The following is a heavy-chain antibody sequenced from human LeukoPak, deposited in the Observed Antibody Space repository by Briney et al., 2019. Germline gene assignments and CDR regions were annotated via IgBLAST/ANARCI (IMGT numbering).Heavy chain of an antibody. Sequence: GGSLRLSCAASGFTFSSYSMNWVRQAPGKGLEWVSSISSSSSYIYYADSVKGRFTISRDNAKNSLYLQMNSLRAEDTAVYYCARGTMGCGGDCYDCWGQGTLVAVSS. V-gene: IGHV3-21*01. CDR1: GFTFSSYS. CDR2: ISSSSSYI. J-gene: IGHJ4*02. D-gene: IGHD2-21*01. CDR3: ARGTMGCGGDCYDC.